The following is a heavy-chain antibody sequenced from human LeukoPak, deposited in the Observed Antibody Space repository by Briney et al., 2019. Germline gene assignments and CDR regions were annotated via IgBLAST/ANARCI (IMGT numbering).Heavy chain of an antibody. Sequence: PSETLSLTCTVSTFSISSGYYWGWIRQPPGKGLEWIGYIYYSGSTNYNPSLKSRVTISVDTSKNQFSLKLSSVTAADTAVYYCARIRDYYDFWSGYYTPDAFDIWGQGTMVTVSS. CDR3: ARIRDYYDFWSGYYTPDAFDI. J-gene: IGHJ3*02. CDR2: IYYSGST. D-gene: IGHD3-3*01. V-gene: IGHV4-61*01. CDR1: TFSISSGYY.